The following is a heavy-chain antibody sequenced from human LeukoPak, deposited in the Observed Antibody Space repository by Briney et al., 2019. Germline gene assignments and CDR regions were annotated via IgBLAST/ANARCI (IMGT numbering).Heavy chain of an antibody. CDR2: IRYDGGNSDE. J-gene: IGHJ4*02. CDR1: GFTFSSYG. D-gene: IGHD3-22*01. CDR3: AKRSSISSGYFDF. V-gene: IGHV3-30*02. Sequence: GGSLRLSCAASGFTFSSYGMHWVRQAPGKGLEWVAFIRYDGGNSDEYYADSVKGRFTISRDNSKNTIYLQMNSLRVEDTAIYYCAKRSSISSGYFDFWGRGTLVTVSS.